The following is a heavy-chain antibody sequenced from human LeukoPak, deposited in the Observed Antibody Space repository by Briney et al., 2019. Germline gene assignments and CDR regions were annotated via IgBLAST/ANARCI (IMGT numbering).Heavy chain of an antibody. CDR1: GFSFSSSA. J-gene: IGHJ4*02. Sequence: PGGSLRLSCGASGFSFSSSAMSWVRQAPGKGLEWVSTISVSGGSTYYADSVKGRFTISRDNSKSTLYMQMNSLRAEDTAVYFCAKRFGGGGWYTYWGQGTLVTVSS. CDR3: AKRFGGGGWYTY. V-gene: IGHV3-23*01. D-gene: IGHD6-19*01. CDR2: ISVSGGST.